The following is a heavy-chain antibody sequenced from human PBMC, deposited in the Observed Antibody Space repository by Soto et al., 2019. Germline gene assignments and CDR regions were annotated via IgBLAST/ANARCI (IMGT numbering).Heavy chain of an antibody. CDR1: GGSISSYY. V-gene: IGHV4-59*01. CDR3: ARVHGDY. Sequence: PSETLSLTCTVSGGSISSYYWSWIRQPPGKGLEWIGYIYYSGSTNYNPSLKSRVTISVDTSKNQFSLKLSSVTAADTAVYYYARVHGDYWGQGTLVTVSS. J-gene: IGHJ4*02. CDR2: IYYSGST.